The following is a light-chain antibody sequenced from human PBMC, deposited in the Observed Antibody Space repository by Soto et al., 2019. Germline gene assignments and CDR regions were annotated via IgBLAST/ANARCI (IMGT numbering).Light chain of an antibody. CDR3: QQSYSSPLN. CDR2: AAS. V-gene: IGKV1-39*01. Sequence: DIQMTQSPSSLSASVGDRVTIACRANQSISSYLNWYQQKPGKAPKLLIYAASSLQSGVPSRFSGSGSGTDFTLTISSLQPEDFATYYCQQSYSSPLNFGPGTKVDIK. J-gene: IGKJ3*01. CDR1: QSISSY.